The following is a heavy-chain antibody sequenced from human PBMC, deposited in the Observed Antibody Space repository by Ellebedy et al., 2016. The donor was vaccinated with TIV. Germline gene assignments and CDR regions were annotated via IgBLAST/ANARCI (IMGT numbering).Heavy chain of an antibody. CDR2: ISSSGSTI. V-gene: IGHV3-48*04. J-gene: IGHJ4*02. D-gene: IGHD4/OR15-4a*01. Sequence: PGGSLRLSCAASGFTFSGYGMNWVRQAPGKGLEWVSYISSSGSTIYYADSVKGRFTISRDSAKNSLYLQMNSLRAEDTAVYYCARHNFYDDGGLESWGQGTLVTVSS. CDR3: ARHNFYDDGGLES. CDR1: GFTFSGYG.